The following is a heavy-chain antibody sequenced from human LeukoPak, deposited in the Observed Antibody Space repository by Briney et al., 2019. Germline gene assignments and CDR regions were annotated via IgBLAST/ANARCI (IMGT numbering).Heavy chain of an antibody. CDR2: ISGSGGST. J-gene: IGHJ3*02. CDR1: GFTFSSYA. D-gene: IGHD6-6*01. Sequence: PGGSLRLSCAASGFTFSSYAMSWVRQAPGKGLEWVSAISGSGGSTYYADSVKGRFTISRDNSKNTLYLQINSLRAEDTAVYYCARGKQLRTTPDAFDIWGQGTMVTVSS. V-gene: IGHV3-23*01. CDR3: ARGKQLRTTPDAFDI.